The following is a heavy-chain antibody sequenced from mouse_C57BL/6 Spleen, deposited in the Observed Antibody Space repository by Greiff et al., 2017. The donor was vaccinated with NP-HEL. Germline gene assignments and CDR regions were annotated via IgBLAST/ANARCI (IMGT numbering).Heavy chain of an antibody. Sequence: EVMLVESGGGLVKPGGSLKLSCAASGFTFSDYGMHWVRQAPEKGLEWVAYISSGSSTIYYADTVKGRFTISRDNAKNTLFLQMTSLRSEDTAMYYCARADGYSYYYAMDYWGQGTSVTVSS. CDR2: ISSGSSTI. CDR3: ARADGYSYYYAMDY. V-gene: IGHV5-17*01. CDR1: GFTFSDYG. J-gene: IGHJ4*01. D-gene: IGHD2-3*01.